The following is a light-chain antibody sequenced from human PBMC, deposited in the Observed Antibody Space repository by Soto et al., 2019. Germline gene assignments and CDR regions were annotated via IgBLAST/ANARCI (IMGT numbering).Light chain of an antibody. Sequence: DIVLTQSPATLSLSPGERATLFCRAGQNVDSGDLAWYQQKPGQAPRLLIYGASRRATGIPDRFSGGGSGTDFTLTISSLEPEDVAVYYCQHYRSSPLTFGGGTKVEIK. V-gene: IGKV3-20*01. CDR1: QNVDSGD. J-gene: IGKJ4*01. CDR2: GAS. CDR3: QHYRSSPLT.